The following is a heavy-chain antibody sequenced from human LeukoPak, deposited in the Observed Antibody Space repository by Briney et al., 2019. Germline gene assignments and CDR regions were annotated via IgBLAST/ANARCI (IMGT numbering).Heavy chain of an antibody. D-gene: IGHD3-22*01. Sequence: ESGGGVVQSGRSLRLSCAASGFTFSSYAMHWVRQAPGKGLEWVSYISSSSSTIYYADSVKGRFTISRDNAKNSLYLQMNSLRAEDTAVYYCARDLSVKDYYDSSGYYGYWGQGTLVTVSS. J-gene: IGHJ4*02. CDR1: GFTFSSYA. CDR2: ISSSSSTI. CDR3: ARDLSVKDYYDSSGYYGY. V-gene: IGHV3-48*01.